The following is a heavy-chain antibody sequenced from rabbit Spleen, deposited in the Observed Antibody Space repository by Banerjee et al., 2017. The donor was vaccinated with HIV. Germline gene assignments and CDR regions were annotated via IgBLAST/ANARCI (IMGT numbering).Heavy chain of an antibody. CDR2: IYIGNVGNA. D-gene: IGHD2-1*01. J-gene: IGHJ4*01. CDR3: AIATMTMVITDL. CDR1: GFSFTSSFY. Sequence: QSLEESGGDLVKPGASLTLTCTASGFSFTSSFYMCWVRQAPGKGLEWIACIYIGNVGNAYYASWAKGRFTISKTSSTTVTLQMTSLTVADTATYFCAIATMTMVITDLWGPGTLVTVS. V-gene: IGHV1S40*01.